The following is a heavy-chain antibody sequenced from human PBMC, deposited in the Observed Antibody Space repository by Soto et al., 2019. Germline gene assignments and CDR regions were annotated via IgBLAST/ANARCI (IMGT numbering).Heavy chain of an antibody. Sequence: EVQLVESGGGLVKPGGSLRLSCAASGFTFSSYSMNWVRQAPGKGLEWVSSISSGSSYIYYADSVKGRFTISRDNAKNSLYLQMNSLRDEDTAVYYCARSSGGSGILWNYYGMDVWGQGTTVTVSS. D-gene: IGHD3-10*01. CDR1: GFTFSSYS. J-gene: IGHJ6*02. V-gene: IGHV3-21*06. CDR3: ARSSGGSGILWNYYGMDV. CDR2: ISSGSSYI.